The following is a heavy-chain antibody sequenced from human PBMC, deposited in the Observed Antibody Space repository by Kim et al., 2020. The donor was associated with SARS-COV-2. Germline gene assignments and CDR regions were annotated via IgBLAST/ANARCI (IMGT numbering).Heavy chain of an antibody. D-gene: IGHD3-16*01. CDR3: ARDGGVAGRFDY. Sequence: VKGRFTISRDTAKNEVYLKMNSLEVEDTAVYYCARDGGVAGRFDYWGHGTRVTVSS. J-gene: IGHJ4*01. V-gene: IGHV3-48*03.